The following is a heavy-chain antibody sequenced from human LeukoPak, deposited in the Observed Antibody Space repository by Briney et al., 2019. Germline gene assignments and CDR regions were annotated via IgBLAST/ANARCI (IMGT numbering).Heavy chain of an antibody. CDR2: IYYSGST. Sequence: SETLSLTCTVSGGSISSYYWSWIRQPPGKGLEWIGYIYYSGSTNYNPSLKSRVTISVDKSKNQFSLKLSSVTAADTAVYYCASRYCTNGVCYSAEGYWGQGTLVTVSS. CDR1: GGSISSYY. V-gene: IGHV4-59*12. D-gene: IGHD2-8*01. CDR3: ASRYCTNGVCYSAEGY. J-gene: IGHJ4*02.